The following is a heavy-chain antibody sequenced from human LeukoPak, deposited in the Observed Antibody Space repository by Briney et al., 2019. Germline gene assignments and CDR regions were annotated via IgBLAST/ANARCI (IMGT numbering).Heavy chain of an antibody. V-gene: IGHV3-21*01. D-gene: IGHD2-15*01. CDR1: GFTFSSYS. Sequence: PGGSLRLSCAASGFTFSSYSMNWVRQAPAKGLEWVSSISSSSSYIYYADSVKGRFTISRDNAKNSLYLQMNSLRAEDTAVYYCARDSPGYCSGGSCYGLDYWGQGTLVTVSS. CDR3: ARDSPGYCSGGSCYGLDY. J-gene: IGHJ4*02. CDR2: ISSSSSYI.